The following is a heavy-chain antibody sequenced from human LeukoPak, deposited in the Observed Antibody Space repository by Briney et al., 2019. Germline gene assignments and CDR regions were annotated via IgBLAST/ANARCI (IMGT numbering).Heavy chain of an antibody. CDR1: GFTFSSYG. D-gene: IGHD3-16*01. V-gene: IGHV3-33*08. Sequence: PGRSLRLSCAASGFTFSSYGMHWVRQAPGKGLEWVAVIWYGGSNKYYADSVKGRFTISRDNSKNTLYLQMNSLRAEDTAVYYCARVDLRGDDYFDYWGQGTLVTVSS. CDR2: IWYGGSNK. J-gene: IGHJ4*02. CDR3: ARVDLRGDDYFDY.